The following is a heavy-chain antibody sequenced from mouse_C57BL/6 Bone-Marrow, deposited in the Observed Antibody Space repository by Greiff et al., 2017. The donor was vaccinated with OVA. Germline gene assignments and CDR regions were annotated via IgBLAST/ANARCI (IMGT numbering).Heavy chain of an antibody. CDR2: ISSGSSTI. CDR1: GFPFSDYG. D-gene: IGHD2-4*01. J-gene: IGHJ1*03. Sequence: EVQVVESGGGLVKPGGSLKLSCAASGFPFSDYGMHWVRQAPEKGLEWVAYISSGSSTIYYADTVTGRFTISRDNAKNTLFLQMTSLRSEDTAMYYCAHFYYDYDGYFDVWGTGTTVTVSS. CDR3: AHFYYDYDGYFDV. V-gene: IGHV5-17*01.